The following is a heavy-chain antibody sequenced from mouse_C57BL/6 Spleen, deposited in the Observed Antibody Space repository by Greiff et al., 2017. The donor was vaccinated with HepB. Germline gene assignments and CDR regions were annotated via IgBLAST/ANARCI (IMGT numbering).Heavy chain of an antibody. Sequence: QVQLQQSGPELVKPGASVKISCKASGYAFSSSWMNWVKQRPGKGLEWIGRIYPGDGDTNYNGKFKGKATLTADKSSSTAYMQLSSLTSEDSAVYFCARWNGNLYYFDYWGQVTTLTVSS. V-gene: IGHV1-82*01. CDR1: GYAFSSSW. D-gene: IGHD2-1*01. J-gene: IGHJ2*01. CDR3: ARWNGNLYYFDY. CDR2: IYPGDGDT.